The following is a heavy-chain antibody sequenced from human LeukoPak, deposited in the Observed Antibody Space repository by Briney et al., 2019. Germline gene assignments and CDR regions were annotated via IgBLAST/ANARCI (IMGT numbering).Heavy chain of an antibody. CDR3: ARDPGRGYDI. J-gene: IGHJ3*02. D-gene: IGHD3-22*01. V-gene: IGHV3-7*01. CDR2: IKHDGREK. Sequence: GGSLRLSCAASGFTFATYWMAWVRQAPGKGLEWVAVIKHDGREKKSVDSVKSRFTVSRDNAKNSLYLQMNSLSAEDTAVYYCARDPGRGYDIWGQGTMVTVSS. CDR1: GFTFATYW.